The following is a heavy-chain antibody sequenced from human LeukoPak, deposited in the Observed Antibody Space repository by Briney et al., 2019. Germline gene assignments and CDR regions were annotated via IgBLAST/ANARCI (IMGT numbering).Heavy chain of an antibody. CDR1: GGSFSGYY. CDR3: ARYYYDSSGYFHDAFDI. J-gene: IGHJ3*02. Sequence: PSETLSLTCAVYGGSFSGYYWSWIRQPPGKGLEWIGEINHSGSTNYNPSLKSRVTISVDTSKNQFSLKLSSVTAADTAVYYCARYYYDSSGYFHDAFDIWGQGTMVTVSS. CDR2: INHSGST. D-gene: IGHD3-22*01. V-gene: IGHV4-34*01.